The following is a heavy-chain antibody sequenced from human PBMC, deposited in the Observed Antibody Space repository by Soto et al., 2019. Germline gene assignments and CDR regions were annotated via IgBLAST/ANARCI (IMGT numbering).Heavy chain of an antibody. CDR2: IYYSGST. Sequence: QLQLQESGPGLVKPSETLSLTCTVSGGSISSSSYYWGWIRQPPGKGLEWIGSIYYSGSTYYNPSLKSRVTISVDTSKNQFSLKLSFVTAADTAVYYCARHWRIAAYHDYWGQGTLVTVSS. J-gene: IGHJ4*02. CDR3: ARHWRIAAYHDY. D-gene: IGHD6-13*01. V-gene: IGHV4-39*01. CDR1: GGSISSSSYY.